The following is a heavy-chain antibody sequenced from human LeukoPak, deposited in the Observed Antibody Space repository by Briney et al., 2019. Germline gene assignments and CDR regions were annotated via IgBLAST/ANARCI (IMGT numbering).Heavy chain of an antibody. Sequence: SETLSLTCTVSGASISSYYWSWIRQPPGKGLGWIGYIYYSGSTNYNPSLKSRVTISVDTSKNQFSLKLSSVTAADTAVYYCARRGANSGSYSHFDLWGRGTLVTVSS. V-gene: IGHV4-59*01. CDR2: IYYSGST. CDR3: ARRGANSGSYSHFDL. J-gene: IGHJ2*01. CDR1: GASISSYY. D-gene: IGHD1-26*01.